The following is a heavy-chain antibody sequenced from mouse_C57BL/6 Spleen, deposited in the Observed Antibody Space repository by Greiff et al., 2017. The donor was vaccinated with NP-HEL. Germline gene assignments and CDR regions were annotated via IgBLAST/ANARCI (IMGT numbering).Heavy chain of an antibody. CDR2: IRLKSDNYAT. V-gene: IGHV6-3*01. Sequence: EVKVEESGGGLVQPGGSMKLSCVASGFTFSNYWMNWVRQSPEKGLEWVAQIRLKSDNYATHYAESVKGRFTISRDDSKSSVYLQMNNLRAEDTGMYYCTKYGSEGYFDVWGTGTTVTVSS. CDR1: GFTFSNYW. D-gene: IGHD1-1*01. J-gene: IGHJ1*03. CDR3: TKYGSEGYFDV.